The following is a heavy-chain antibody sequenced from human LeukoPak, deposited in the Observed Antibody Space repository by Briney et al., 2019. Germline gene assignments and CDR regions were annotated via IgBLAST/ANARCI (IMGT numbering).Heavy chain of an antibody. CDR2: INHGGNT. CDR1: GGSISSGDYY. CDR3: ARCLLRGFGSENRDHYFHT. J-gene: IGHJ4*02. D-gene: IGHD3-10*01. Sequence: PSETLSLTCTVSGGSISSGDYYWSWIRQPPGKGLEWIGEINHGGNTNYNPSLKSRVTISVDRSKKQFSLKLTSVTAADTAMYYCARCLLRGFGSENRDHYFHTWGQGTLVTVSS. V-gene: IGHV4-39*07.